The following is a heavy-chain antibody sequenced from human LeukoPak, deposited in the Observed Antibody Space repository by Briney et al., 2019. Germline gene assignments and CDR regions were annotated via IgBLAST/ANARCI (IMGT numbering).Heavy chain of an antibody. V-gene: IGHV3-48*02. D-gene: IGHD3-10*01. J-gene: IGHJ4*02. CDR2: ISSSGSTK. Sequence: GGSLRLSCAASGFTFSSYNMNWVRQAPGKGLKWVSDISSSGSTKYFADSVKGRFTISRDNAKNSLYLQMNSLRDEDTAVYYCARLEYYYVSGNYYKLFDYWGQGTLVTVCS. CDR3: ARLEYYYVSGNYYKLFDY. CDR1: GFTFSSYN.